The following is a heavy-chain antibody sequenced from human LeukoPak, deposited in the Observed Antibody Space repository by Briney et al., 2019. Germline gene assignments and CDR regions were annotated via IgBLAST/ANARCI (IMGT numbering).Heavy chain of an antibody. D-gene: IGHD6-13*01. CDR3: AKDRFNSSSWYDY. V-gene: IGHV3-30*18. Sequence: GTSLRLSCAASGFTFTNSGMHWVRQAPGKGLEWVAVISYDGSNKCYADSVKGRFTISRDNSKNTLYLQMNSLRAEDTALYYCAKDRFNSSSWYDYWGQGTLVTVSS. CDR1: GFTFTNSG. CDR2: ISYDGSNK. J-gene: IGHJ4*02.